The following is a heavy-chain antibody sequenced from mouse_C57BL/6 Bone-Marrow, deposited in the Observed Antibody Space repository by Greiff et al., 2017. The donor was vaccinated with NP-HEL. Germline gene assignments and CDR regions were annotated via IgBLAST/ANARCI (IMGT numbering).Heavy chain of an antibody. Sequence: EVQRVESGAELVRPGASVKLSCTASGFNIKDDYMHWVKQRPEQGLEWIGWIDPENGDTEYASKFQGKATITADTSSNTAYLQLSSLTSEDTAVYYCTMYYYGSPYAMDYWGQGTSVTVSS. J-gene: IGHJ4*01. CDR1: GFNIKDDY. CDR2: IDPENGDT. V-gene: IGHV14-4*01. D-gene: IGHD1-1*01. CDR3: TMYYYGSPYAMDY.